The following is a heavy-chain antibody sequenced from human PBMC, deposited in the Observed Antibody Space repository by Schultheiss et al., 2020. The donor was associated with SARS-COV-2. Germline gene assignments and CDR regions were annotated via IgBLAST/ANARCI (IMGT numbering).Heavy chain of an antibody. Sequence: GGSLRLSCAASGFTFSSYAMHWVRQAPGKGLEYVSAISSNGGSTYYANSVKGRFTISRDNSKNTLYLQMGSLRAEDMAVYYRATSRGGSIRGLVDYWGQGTLVTVSS. D-gene: IGHD3-16*01. J-gene: IGHJ4*02. CDR3: ATSRGGSIRGLVDY. CDR2: ISSNGGST. V-gene: IGHV3-64*01. CDR1: GFTFSSYA.